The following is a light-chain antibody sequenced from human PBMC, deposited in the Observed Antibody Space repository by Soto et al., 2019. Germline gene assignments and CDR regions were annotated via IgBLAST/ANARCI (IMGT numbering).Light chain of an antibody. CDR2: GAS. CDR1: QSVSSK. J-gene: IGKJ4*01. Sequence: EIVMTQSPATLSVSPGERATLSCRASQSVSSKLAWYQQEPGQAPRLLIYGASTRATGIPARFSGSGSGTEFTLTIGSLQSEDFAVYYCQQYNDWPLTFGGGTKVDI. V-gene: IGKV3-15*01. CDR3: QQYNDWPLT.